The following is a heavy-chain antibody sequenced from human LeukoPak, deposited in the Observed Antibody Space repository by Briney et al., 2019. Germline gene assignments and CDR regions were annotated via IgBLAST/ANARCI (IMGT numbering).Heavy chain of an antibody. D-gene: IGHD2-15*01. CDR1: GGSISSSSYY. CDR2: IYYSGST. V-gene: IGHV4-39*01. Sequence: SETLSLTCTASGGSISSSSYYWGWIRQPPGKGLEWIGSIYYSGSTYYNPSLKSRVTISVDTSKNQFSLKLSSVTAADTAVYYCARPYCSGGSCPPVTWGQGTLVTVSS. J-gene: IGHJ5*02. CDR3: ARPYCSGGSCPPVT.